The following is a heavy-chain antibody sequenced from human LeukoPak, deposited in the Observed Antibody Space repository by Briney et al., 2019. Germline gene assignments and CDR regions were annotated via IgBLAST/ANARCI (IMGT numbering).Heavy chain of an antibody. Sequence: PGGSLRLSCAAPGFTLSRNWMSWVRQAPGKGLEWVANIKQDGSEKYYVDSVKGRFTISRANAKNSLYLQMNSLRAEDTAVYYCARVGPEMATIFDYWGQGTLVTVSS. V-gene: IGHV3-7*01. CDR2: IKQDGSEK. J-gene: IGHJ4*02. CDR1: GFTLSRNW. D-gene: IGHD5-24*01. CDR3: ARVGPEMATIFDY.